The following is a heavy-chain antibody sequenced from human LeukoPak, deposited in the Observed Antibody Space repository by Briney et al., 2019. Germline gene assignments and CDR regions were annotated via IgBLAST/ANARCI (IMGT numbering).Heavy chain of an antibody. CDR1: GGSISSSSYY. Sequence: SETLSLTCTVSGGSISSSSYYWGWIRQPPGKGLEWIGSIYYSGSTYYNPSLKSRVTISVDTSKNQFSLKLSSVTAADTAVYYCARQGENVVVPAEYFQHWGQGTLVTVSS. CDR3: ARQGENVVVPAEYFQH. CDR2: IYYSGST. V-gene: IGHV4-39*01. J-gene: IGHJ1*01. D-gene: IGHD2-2*01.